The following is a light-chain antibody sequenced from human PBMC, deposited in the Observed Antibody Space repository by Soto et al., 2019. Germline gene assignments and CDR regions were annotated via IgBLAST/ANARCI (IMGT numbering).Light chain of an antibody. V-gene: IGKV2-28*01. CDR3: MQALQNPLT. J-gene: IGKJ3*01. Sequence: DIVMTQSPLSLPVTPGEPASISCRSSQSLLHSNGYTYLDWYLQKPGQSPQLLIYWGSNRASGVPDRFSGSGSGTDFTLKISRVEAEDVGVYYCMQALQNPLTFGPGTKVDIK. CDR1: QSLLHSNGYTY. CDR2: WGS.